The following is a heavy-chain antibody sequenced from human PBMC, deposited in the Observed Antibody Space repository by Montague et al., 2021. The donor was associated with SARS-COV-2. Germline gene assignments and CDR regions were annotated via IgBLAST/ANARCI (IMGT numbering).Heavy chain of an antibody. CDR2: IYYTGST. Sequence: SETLSLTCTVSGGSISRSYCYWIRQPPGTGLELIGYIYYTGSTDSYSSLKLRVTISVYTSKNQLSLKLNSVTAAATAASFCARHMFDCSIGICHTYYYYGWDVWGQGTTVTVSS. CDR1: GGSISRSY. CDR3: ARHMFDCSIGICHTYYYYGWDV. J-gene: IGHJ6*02. D-gene: IGHD2-2*01. V-gene: IGHV4-59*08.